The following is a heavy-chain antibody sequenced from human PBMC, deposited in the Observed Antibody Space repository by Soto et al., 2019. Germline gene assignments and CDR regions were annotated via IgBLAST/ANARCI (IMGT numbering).Heavy chain of an antibody. CDR2: IDYSGRT. V-gene: IGHV4-59*01. CDR3: AREIRLVGVTGWFDP. D-gene: IGHD1-26*01. CDR1: GGSINSYY. Sequence: QVQLQESGPGLVKVSETLSLTCTVSGGSINSYYWSWIRQPPGKGLEWVADIDYSGRTNYNPSLNSPLTISVDTSKNQLSLKVRSVTAVDTAVYYCAREIRLVGVTGWFDPWGQGTLVTVSS. J-gene: IGHJ5*02.